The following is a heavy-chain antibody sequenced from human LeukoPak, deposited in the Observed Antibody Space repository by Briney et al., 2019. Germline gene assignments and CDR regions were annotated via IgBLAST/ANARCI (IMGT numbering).Heavy chain of an antibody. CDR3: AREFLYGSGRCFDY. D-gene: IGHD3-10*01. CDR1: GFTVSSNY. CDR2: IYSGGST. J-gene: IGHJ4*02. V-gene: IGHV3-66*01. Sequence: KAGGSLRLSCAASGFTVSSNYMSWVRQAPGKGLEWVSVIYSGGSTYYADSVKGRFTISRDNSKNTLYLQMNSLRAEDTAVYYCAREFLYGSGRCFDYWGQGTLVTVPS.